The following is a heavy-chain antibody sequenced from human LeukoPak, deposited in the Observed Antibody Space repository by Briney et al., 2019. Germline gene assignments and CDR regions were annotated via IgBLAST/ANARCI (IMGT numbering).Heavy chain of an antibody. J-gene: IGHJ4*02. CDR1: GFTFSSYW. V-gene: IGHV3-7*05. D-gene: IGHD3-22*01. CDR3: ASLSWNDYDRSGFDN. Sequence: PGGSLRLSCAASGFTFSSYWMSWVRRAPGKGLEWVANIKQDGREIYYVDSVKGRFTISRDNAKNSLYLQMNSLRAEDTAVYYCASLSWNDYDRSGFDNWGQGTLVTVSS. CDR2: IKQDGREI.